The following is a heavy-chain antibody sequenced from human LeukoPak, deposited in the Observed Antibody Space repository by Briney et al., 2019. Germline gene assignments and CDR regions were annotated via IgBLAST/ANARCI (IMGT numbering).Heavy chain of an antibody. Sequence: SVKVSCKASGGTFSIYAISWVRQAPGQGLEWMGGIIPIFGTANYAQKFQGRVTITADESTSTAYMELSSLRSEDTAVYYCARVWDGSGSYYIAWGVFDYWGQGTLVTVSS. CDR1: GGTFSIYA. CDR3: ARVWDGSGSYYIAWGVFDY. CDR2: IIPIFGTA. V-gene: IGHV1-69*13. J-gene: IGHJ4*02. D-gene: IGHD3-10*01.